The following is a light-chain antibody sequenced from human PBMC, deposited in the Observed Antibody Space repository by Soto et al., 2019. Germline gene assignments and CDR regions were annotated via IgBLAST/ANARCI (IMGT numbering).Light chain of an antibody. CDR1: SSNIGSNY. V-gene: IGLV1-47*01. CDR3: AAWDDSLSGPV. CDR2: RNN. Sequence: QLVLTQPPSASGTPGQRVTISCSGSSSNIGSNYVYWYQQLPGTAPKLLIYRNNQRPSGVPDRFSGSKSGTSASLAISGLRSEDEADYDCAAWDDSLSGPVFGGGTQLTVL. J-gene: IGLJ2*01.